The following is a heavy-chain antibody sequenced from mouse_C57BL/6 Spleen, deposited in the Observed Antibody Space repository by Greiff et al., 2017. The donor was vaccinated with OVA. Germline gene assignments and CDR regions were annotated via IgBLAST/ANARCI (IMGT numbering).Heavy chain of an antibody. CDR1: GYTFTSYW. CDR3: ARYDYDGPPFAY. Sequence: QVQLQQPGTELVKPGASVKLSCKASGYTFTSYWMHWVKQRPGQGLEWIGNINPSNGGTNYNEKFKSKATLTVDKSSSTAYMQLSSLTSEDAAVYYCARYDYDGPPFAYWGQGTLVTVSA. V-gene: IGHV1-53*01. CDR2: INPSNGGT. J-gene: IGHJ3*01. D-gene: IGHD2-4*01.